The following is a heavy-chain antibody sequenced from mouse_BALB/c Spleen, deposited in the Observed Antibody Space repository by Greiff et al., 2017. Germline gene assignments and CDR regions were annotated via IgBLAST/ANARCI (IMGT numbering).Heavy chain of an antibody. CDR1: GFTFTDYY. D-gene: IGHD1-1*01. CDR3: ARNYYGSSWYFDV. Sequence: EVKLVESGGGLVQPGGSLRLSCATSGFTFTDYYMSWVRQPPGKALEWLGFIRNKANGYTTEYSASVKGRFTISRANSQSILYLQMNTLRAEDSSTYYCARNYYGSSWYFDVWGAGTTVTVSS. V-gene: IGHV7-3*02. J-gene: IGHJ1*01. CDR2: IRNKANGYTT.